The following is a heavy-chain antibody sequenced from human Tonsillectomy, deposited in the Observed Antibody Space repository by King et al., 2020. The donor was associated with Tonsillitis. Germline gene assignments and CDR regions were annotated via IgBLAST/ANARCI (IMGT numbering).Heavy chain of an antibody. J-gene: IGHJ6*03. V-gene: IGHV3-64D*06. CDR1: GFTFSSYA. D-gene: IGHD6-13*01. Sequence: VQLVQSGGGLVQPGGSLRLSCSASGFTFSSYAMHWVRQAPGKGLEYVSAISSNGCSTYYADSVKGRFTISRDNSKNTLYLQMSSLRAEDTAVYYCVKVPGIAAAGYYYYMDVWGKGTTVTVSS. CDR2: ISSNGCST. CDR3: VKVPGIAAAGYYYYMDV.